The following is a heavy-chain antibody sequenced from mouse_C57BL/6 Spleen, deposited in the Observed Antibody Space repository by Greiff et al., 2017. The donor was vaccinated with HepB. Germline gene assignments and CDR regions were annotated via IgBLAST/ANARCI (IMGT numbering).Heavy chain of an antibody. CDR1: GYTFTSYW. J-gene: IGHJ4*01. CDR2: INPSSGYT. D-gene: IGHD1-1*01. CDR3: ARGNYGSSLYYYAMDY. Sequence: VQLQQSGAELAKPGASVKLSCKASGYTFTSYWMHWVKQRPGQGLEWIGYINPSSGYTKYNQKFKDKATLTADKTSSTTYMQLNRLTYEDSAVYYCARGNYGSSLYYYAMDYWGQGTSVTVSS. V-gene: IGHV1-7*01.